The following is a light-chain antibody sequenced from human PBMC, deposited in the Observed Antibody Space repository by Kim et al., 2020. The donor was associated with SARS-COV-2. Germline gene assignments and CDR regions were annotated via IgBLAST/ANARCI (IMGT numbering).Light chain of an antibody. CDR3: LTWGPGIRV. J-gene: IGLJ2*01. CDR2: VDSDGSH. V-gene: IGLV4-69*01. CDR1: SGHSTYA. Sequence: SVKLTCTRSSGHSTYAIAWHQQLPEKGPRYLMNVDSDGSHTRGDGIPDRFSGSSSGAERHLTISSLQPEDEADYYCLTWGPGIRVFGGGTQLTVL.